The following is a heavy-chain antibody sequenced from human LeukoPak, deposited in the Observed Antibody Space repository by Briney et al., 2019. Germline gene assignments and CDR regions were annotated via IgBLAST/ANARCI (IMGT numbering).Heavy chain of an antibody. V-gene: IGHV4-39*07. CDR3: ARDRVSPGYNLYHYFDY. D-gene: IGHD5-24*01. J-gene: IGHJ4*02. CDR2: IYYSGST. CDR1: GGSISSSSYY. Sequence: SETLSLTCTVSGGSISSSSYYWGWIRQPPGKGLERIGRIYYSGSTYYNPSLKSRVTISVDTSKNQFSLKLSSVTAADTAVYYCARDRVSPGYNLYHYFDYWGQGTLVTVSS.